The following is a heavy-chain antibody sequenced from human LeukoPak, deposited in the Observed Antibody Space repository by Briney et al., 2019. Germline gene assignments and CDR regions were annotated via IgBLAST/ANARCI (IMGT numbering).Heavy chain of an antibody. Sequence: SETLSLTXTVSGGSISSYYWSWIRQPPGKGLEWIGYIYYSGSTNYNPSLKSRVTISVDTSKNQFSLKLSSVTAADTAVYYCARVSQSDTAMGVDYWGQGTLVTVSS. J-gene: IGHJ4*02. CDR3: ARVSQSDTAMGVDY. V-gene: IGHV4-59*01. CDR2: IYYSGST. CDR1: GGSISSYY. D-gene: IGHD5-18*01.